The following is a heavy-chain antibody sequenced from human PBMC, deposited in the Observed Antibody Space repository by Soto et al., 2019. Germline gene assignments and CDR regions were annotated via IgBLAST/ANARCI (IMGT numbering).Heavy chain of an antibody. CDR1: GYSFTSYW. V-gene: IGHV5-10-1*01. J-gene: IGHJ4*02. CDR3: ARLQAAAGDNDLTFDY. CDR2: IDPSDSYT. Sequence: EVQLVQSGAEVKKPGESLRISCKGSGYSFTSYWISWVRQMPGKGLEWMGRIDPSDSYTNYSPSFQGHVTISADKPISTASLHLSSLKASDTAMYYCARLQAAAGDNDLTFDYWGPGTLVTVSS. D-gene: IGHD6-13*01.